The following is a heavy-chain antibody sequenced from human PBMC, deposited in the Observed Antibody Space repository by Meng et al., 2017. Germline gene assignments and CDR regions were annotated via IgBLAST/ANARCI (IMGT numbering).Heavy chain of an antibody. D-gene: IGHD2-21*02. CDR2: ISSSSSYI. J-gene: IGHJ2*01. CDR1: GFTFSSYS. V-gene: IGHV3-21*01. Sequence: EVQLVESGGGLVKPWGSLRLSCAASGFTFSSYSMNWVRQAPGKGLEWVSSISSSSSYIYYADSVKGRFTISRDNAKNSLYLQMNSLRAEDTAVYYCARDRWGHWYSDLWGRGTLVTVSS. CDR3: ARDRWGHWYSDL.